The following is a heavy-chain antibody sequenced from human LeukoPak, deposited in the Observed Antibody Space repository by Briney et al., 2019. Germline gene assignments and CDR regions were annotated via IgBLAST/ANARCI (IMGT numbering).Heavy chain of an antibody. D-gene: IGHD3-22*01. J-gene: IGHJ3*02. V-gene: IGHV3-74*01. CDR1: GFTFSSYW. CDR2: IKSDGSST. Sequence: GGSLRLSCAASGFTFSSYWMHWVRQGPGKGLVWVSRIKSDGSSTSYADSVKGRFTISRDNAKNTLYLHMNSLRAEDTAVYYCAKVPNLLPIGGAFDIWGQGTMVTVSS. CDR3: AKVPNLLPIGGAFDI.